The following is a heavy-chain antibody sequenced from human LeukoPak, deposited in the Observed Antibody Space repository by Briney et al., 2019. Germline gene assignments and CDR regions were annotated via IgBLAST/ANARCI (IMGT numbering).Heavy chain of an antibody. D-gene: IGHD3-16*01. V-gene: IGHV3-33*01. J-gene: IGHJ4*02. CDR2: IWYDGSKM. CDR1: GFTFSSYG. Sequence: GGPLRLSCVVSGFTFSSYGMHWLRQAPGKGLEWVAVIWYDGSKMFYGDSVKGRFSVSRDDSKNTLYLQMSSLRAEDTAVYYCTRDGGSGIDYWGQGTLVTVSS. CDR3: TRDGGSGIDY.